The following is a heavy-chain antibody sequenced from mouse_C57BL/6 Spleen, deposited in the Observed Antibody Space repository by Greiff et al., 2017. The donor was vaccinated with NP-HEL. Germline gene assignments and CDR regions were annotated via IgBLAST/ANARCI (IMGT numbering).Heavy chain of an antibody. J-gene: IGHJ2*01. CDR2: IDPSDSYT. D-gene: IGHD1-1*01. CDR3: ARKGTVVAKGGYYFDY. V-gene: IGHV1-50*01. CDR1: GYTFTSYW. Sequence: VLLQQSGAELVKPGASVKLSCKASGYTFTSYWMQWVKQRPGQGLEWIGEIDPSDSYTNYTPKFKGKATLTVDTSSSTACMQLSSLTSEDSAVYYWARKGTVVAKGGYYFDYWGQGTTLTVSS.